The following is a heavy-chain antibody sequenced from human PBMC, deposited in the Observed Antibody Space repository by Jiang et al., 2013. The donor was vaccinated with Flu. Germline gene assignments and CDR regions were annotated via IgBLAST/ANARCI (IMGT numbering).Heavy chain of an antibody. V-gene: IGHV2-70*04. Sequence: KPTQTLTLTCTFSGFSLSTSGMRVSWIRQPPGKALEWLARIDWDDDKFYSTSLKTRLTISKDTSKNQVVLTMTNMDPVDTATYYCARNTAMDLSYFDYWGQGTLVTVSS. CDR3: ARNTAMDLSYFDY. J-gene: IGHJ4*02. CDR1: GFSLSTSGMR. D-gene: IGHD5-18*01. CDR2: IDWDDDK.